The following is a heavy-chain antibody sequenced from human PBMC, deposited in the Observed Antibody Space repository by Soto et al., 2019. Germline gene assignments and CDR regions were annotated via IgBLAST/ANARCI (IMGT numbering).Heavy chain of an antibody. J-gene: IGHJ6*04. CDR3: ATSQGSSTSLEIYYYYYYGMDV. Sequence: QVQLVQSGAEVKKPGSSVKVSCKASGGTFSSYAISWVRQAPGQGLEWMGGIIPISGTANYAQKFQGRVTITADESTSTGYIELSSLRSEDTAVYYCATSQGSSTSLEIYYYYYYGMDVWGEGTTGTVSS. CDR2: IIPISGTA. V-gene: IGHV1-69*01. D-gene: IGHD2-2*01. CDR1: GGTFSSYA.